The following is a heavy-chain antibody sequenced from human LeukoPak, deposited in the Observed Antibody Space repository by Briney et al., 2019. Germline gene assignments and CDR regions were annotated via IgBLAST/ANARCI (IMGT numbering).Heavy chain of an antibody. CDR3: ARWNKRYSYVANFDY. Sequence: AETLSLTCAVYGGSFSGYYWSWIRQPPGKGLEWIGSIYYSGSTYYNPSLKSRVTISVDTPKNQFSLKLSSVTAADTAVYYSARWNKRYSYVANFDYWGQGTLVTVSS. J-gene: IGHJ4*02. D-gene: IGHD5-18*01. V-gene: IGHV4-34*01. CDR2: IYYSGST. CDR1: GGSFSGYY.